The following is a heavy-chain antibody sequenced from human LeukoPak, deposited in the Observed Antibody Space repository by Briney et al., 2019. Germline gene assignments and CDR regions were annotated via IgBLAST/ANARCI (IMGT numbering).Heavy chain of an antibody. V-gene: IGHV1-18*01. CDR1: GYTFTSYG. Sequence: ASVKVSCKASGYTFTSYGISWVRQAPRQGLECMGWISAYNGNTNYAPKLQGRVTMTTDASTSKACMELRSLRSDDTAVYYCARDRMTGEFDYWGQGTLVTVSS. CDR3: ARDRMTGEFDY. J-gene: IGHJ4*02. D-gene: IGHD7-27*01. CDR2: ISAYNGNT.